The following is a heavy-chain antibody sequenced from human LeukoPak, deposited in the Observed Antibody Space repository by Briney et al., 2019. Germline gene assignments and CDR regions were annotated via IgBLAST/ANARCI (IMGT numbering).Heavy chain of an antibody. CDR2: INPNGGST. J-gene: IGHJ4*02. V-gene: IGHV1-46*01. CDR3: ARFPSGNAYNYYFDY. CDR1: GYTFTHSY. D-gene: IGHD5-24*01. Sequence: GASVKVSCKSSGYTFTHSYIHWVRQAPGQGPEWMGVINPNGGSTTYAQKFKGRVTMTRDTSTSTVYMDLSSLRSDDTAVYNCARFPSGNAYNYYFDYWGQGTLVTVSS.